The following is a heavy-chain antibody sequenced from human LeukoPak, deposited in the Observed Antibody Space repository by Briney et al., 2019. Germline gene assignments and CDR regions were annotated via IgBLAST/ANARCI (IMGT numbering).Heavy chain of an antibody. CDR3: ARLRGAMTPVTSDFDY. Sequence: PSETLSLTCTVSGGSISSYYWSWIRQPPGKGLEWIGYIYYSGSAYYNPSLKSRLTIFVDTSKNQFSLDLSSVTAADTAVYYCARLRGAMTPVTSDFDYWGQGILVTVSS. CDR2: IYYSGSA. D-gene: IGHD4-17*01. J-gene: IGHJ4*02. V-gene: IGHV4-59*08. CDR1: GGSISSYY.